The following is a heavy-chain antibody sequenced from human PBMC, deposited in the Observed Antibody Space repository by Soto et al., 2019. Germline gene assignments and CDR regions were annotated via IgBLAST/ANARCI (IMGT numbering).Heavy chain of an antibody. CDR2: ISSSSSYI. D-gene: IGHD5-12*01. CDR1: GFTFSSYS. Sequence: GGSLRLSCAASGFTFSSYSMNWVRQAPGKGLEWVSSISSSSSYIYYADSVKGRFTISRDNAKNSLYLQMNSLRAEDTAVYYCARSHSGYDPLVDYWGQGTLVTVSS. V-gene: IGHV3-21*01. J-gene: IGHJ4*02. CDR3: ARSHSGYDPLVDY.